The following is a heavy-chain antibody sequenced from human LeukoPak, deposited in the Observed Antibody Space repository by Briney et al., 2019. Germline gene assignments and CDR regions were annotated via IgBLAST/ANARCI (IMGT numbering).Heavy chain of an antibody. J-gene: IGHJ4*02. CDR1: GGTFSSYA. V-gene: IGHV1-69*05. Sequence: RASVKVSCKASGGTFSSYAISWVRQAPGQGLEWMGRIIPIFGTANYAQKFQGRVTMTRNTSISTAYMELSSLRSEDTAVYYCARCPPSGSYACVHWGQGTLVTVSS. CDR2: IIPIFGTA. D-gene: IGHD1-26*01. CDR3: ARCPPSGSYACVH.